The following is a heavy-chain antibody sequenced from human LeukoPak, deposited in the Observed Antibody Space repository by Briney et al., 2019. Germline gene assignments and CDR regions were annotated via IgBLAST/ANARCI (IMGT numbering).Heavy chain of an antibody. D-gene: IGHD3-22*01. V-gene: IGHV4-34*01. J-gene: IGHJ5*02. CDR2: INHSGST. CDR1: GGSFSGYY. CDR3: ARGDYYASSGYYYGWFDP. Sequence: PSETLSLTCAVYGGSFSGYYWSWIRQPPGKGLEWIGEINHSGSTNYNPSLKSRVTISVDTSKNQFSLKLSSVTAADTAVYYCARGDYYASSGYYYGWFDPWGQGTLVTVSS.